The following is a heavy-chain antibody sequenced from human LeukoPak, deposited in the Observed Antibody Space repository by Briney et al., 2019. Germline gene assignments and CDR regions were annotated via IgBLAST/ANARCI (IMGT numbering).Heavy chain of an antibody. J-gene: IGHJ4*02. CDR2: MSYEGTNK. CDR1: GFTFSDYG. V-gene: IGHV3-30*18. D-gene: IGHD3-9*01. Sequence: PGRSLRLSCAASGFTFSDYGMHWVRQAPGKGLEWVAVMSYEGTNKYYADSVKGRFTISRDNSKNTLYLQMNSLRAEDTAVYYCAKDVERLDYFDYCGRGTLATVSS. CDR3: AKDVERLDYFDY.